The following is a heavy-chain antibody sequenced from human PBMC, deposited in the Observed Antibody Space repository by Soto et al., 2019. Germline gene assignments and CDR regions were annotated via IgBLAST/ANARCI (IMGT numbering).Heavy chain of an antibody. D-gene: IGHD3-22*01. CDR2: IVPGDTNT. CDR3: ARDRGHYDSGGYRPYWYY. V-gene: IGHV1-3*01. J-gene: IGHJ4*02. Sequence: QVQLVQSGAEVKKPGASLKISCKASGYTFTHYAIHWVRQAPGQRPEWMGWIVPGDTNTKYSQKIQGRATITTDTSASTVFMELSSLRSEDTAVYYCARDRGHYDSGGYRPYWYYWGQGTLVTVSS. CDR1: GYTFTHYA.